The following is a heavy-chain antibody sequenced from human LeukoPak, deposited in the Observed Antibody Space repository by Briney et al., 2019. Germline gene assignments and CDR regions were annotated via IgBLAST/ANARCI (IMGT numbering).Heavy chain of an antibody. CDR2: IYSGGGT. V-gene: IGHV3-53*01. Sequence: PGGSLRLSCAASGFTFSSYWMHWVRQGPGKGLEWVSVIYSGGGTYYADSVRGRFTISRDNSKNTLYLQMNSLRAEDTAVYYCARDLEVTSIGYWGQGTLVTVSS. CDR3: ARDLEVTSIGY. J-gene: IGHJ4*02. D-gene: IGHD2-21*02. CDR1: GFTFSSYW.